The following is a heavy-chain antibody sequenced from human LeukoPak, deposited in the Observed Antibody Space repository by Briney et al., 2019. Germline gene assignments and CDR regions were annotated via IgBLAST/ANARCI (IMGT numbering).Heavy chain of an antibody. CDR3: ASRYCTGVNCFAASYMCMDV. D-gene: IGHD2-8*02. Sequence: GGSLGLSCAASGLTFSRYWMTWFRQAPGKGLEWVANIKQDGSEKYYVDSVKGRFTISRDNADRSLYLQMTSLRVEDTAVYFCASRYCTGVNCFAASYMCMDVWGQGTTVTVSS. J-gene: IGHJ6*02. CDR1: GLTFSRYW. V-gene: IGHV3-7*01. CDR2: IKQDGSEK.